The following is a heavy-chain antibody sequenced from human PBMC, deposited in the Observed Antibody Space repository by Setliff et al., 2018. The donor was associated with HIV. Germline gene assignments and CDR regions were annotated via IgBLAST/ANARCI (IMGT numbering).Heavy chain of an antibody. CDR2: MSYDGNNK. CDR1: GFIFSSYA. CDR3: ARDPSAEILTGYKSYYYYMDV. J-gene: IGHJ6*03. D-gene: IGHD3-9*01. V-gene: IGHV3-30*01. Sequence: GGSLRLSCAASGFIFSSYAMHWVRQAPGKGLEWVAVMSYDGNNKYYADSVKGRFTISRDNSKNTLYLQMNSLRAEDTAVYYCARDPSAEILTGYKSYYYYMDVWGKGTTVTVSS.